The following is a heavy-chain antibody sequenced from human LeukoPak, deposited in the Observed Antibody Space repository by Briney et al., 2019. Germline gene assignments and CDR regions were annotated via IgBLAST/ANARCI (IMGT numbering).Heavy chain of an antibody. D-gene: IGHD6-13*01. Sequence: GGSLRLSCAASGFTFRSYGMHWVRQAPGKGLEWVAVIWYDGSDKYYADSVKGRFTISRDNSKNTLYLQMNSLRAEDTAVYYCARAAYSSSPDYWGQGTLVTVSS. V-gene: IGHV3-33*01. CDR3: ARAAYSSSPDY. CDR1: GFTFRSYG. CDR2: IWYDGSDK. J-gene: IGHJ4*02.